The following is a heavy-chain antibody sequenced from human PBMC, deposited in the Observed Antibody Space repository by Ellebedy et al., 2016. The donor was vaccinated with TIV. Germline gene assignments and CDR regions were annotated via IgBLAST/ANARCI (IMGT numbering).Heavy chain of an antibody. CDR3: ARTFFH. J-gene: IGHJ4*02. CDR1: GFTFSSSW. V-gene: IGHV3-72*01. Sequence: GESLKISXVASGFTFSSSWMSWARQAPGKGLEWVGRTRNKANSYTTEYAASVKGRFTISRDDSKNLLYLQMNSLKTEDTAVYYCARTFFHWGQGTLVTVSS. CDR2: TRNKANSYTT. D-gene: IGHD3-3*01.